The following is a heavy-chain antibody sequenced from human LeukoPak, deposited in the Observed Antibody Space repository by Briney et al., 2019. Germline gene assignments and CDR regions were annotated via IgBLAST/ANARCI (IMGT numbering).Heavy chain of an antibody. J-gene: IGHJ3*02. CDR3: ARVLYDSSGSAFDI. D-gene: IGHD3-22*01. CDR1: GGSISSGDYY. V-gene: IGHV4-30-4*08. Sequence: SQTLSLTCTVSGGSISSGDYYWSWIRQPPGKSLEWIAYIYYSGTTYYNPSLKSRVTISLNTSRNRFSLKLNSVTAADTAVYYCARVLYDSSGSAFDIWGQGTMVPVSS. CDR2: IYYSGTT.